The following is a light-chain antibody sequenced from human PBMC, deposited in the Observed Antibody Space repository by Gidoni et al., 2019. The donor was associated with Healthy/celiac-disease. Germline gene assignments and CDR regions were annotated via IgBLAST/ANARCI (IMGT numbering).Light chain of an antibody. CDR2: DAS. V-gene: IGKV1-33*01. CDR3: QQYDNPPFT. CDR1: QDINNF. J-gene: IGKJ3*01. Sequence: DIQLTPSPSSLSASVGDRVTITCQASQDINNFLNWYQQKPGKAPKLLIYDASNLETGVPSRFSGSGSGTDFTFTISSLQPEDIATYYCQQYDNPPFTFGPGTKVDIK.